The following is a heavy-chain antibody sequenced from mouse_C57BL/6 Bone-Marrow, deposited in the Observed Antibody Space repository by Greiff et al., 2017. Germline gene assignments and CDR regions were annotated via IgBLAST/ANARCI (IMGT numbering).Heavy chain of an antibody. Sequence: QVQLQQPGAELVKPGASVKLSCKASGYTFTSYWMHWVKQRPGQGLEWIGMIHPNSGSTNYNENFKSKATLTVDKSSSTAYMQLSSLTSEDSAVYYCARAKSFVDYWGQGTTLTVSS. J-gene: IGHJ2*01. CDR3: ARAKSFVDY. V-gene: IGHV1-64*01. CDR1: GYTFTSYW. D-gene: IGHD6-2*01. CDR2: IHPNSGST.